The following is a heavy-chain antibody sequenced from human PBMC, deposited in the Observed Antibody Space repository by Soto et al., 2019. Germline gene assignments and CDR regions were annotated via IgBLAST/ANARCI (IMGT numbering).Heavy chain of an antibody. V-gene: IGHV1-2*02. Sequence: ASVKVSCKASGYTFTGYYMHWVRQAPGQGLEWMGWINPNSGGTNYAQKFQGRVTMTRDTSISTAYMELSRLSSVTAADTAVYYCARGQRFSDWFDPWGQGTLVTVSS. D-gene: IGHD3-3*01. J-gene: IGHJ5*02. CDR2: INPNSGGT. CDR1: GYTFTGYY. CDR3: ARGQRFSDWFDP.